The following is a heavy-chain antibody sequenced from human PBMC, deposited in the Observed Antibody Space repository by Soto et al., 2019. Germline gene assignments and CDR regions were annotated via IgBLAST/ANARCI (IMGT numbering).Heavy chain of an antibody. CDR1: GFTFSTYA. D-gene: IGHD5-18*01. Sequence: GESLKISCAASGFTFSTYAMSWVRQAPGKGLEWVSSISDSGGSTYYPDSVKGRFTISRDNPKNTLYLQMNSLRAEDTAVYYCANLIQLGYWGQGTLVTVSS. V-gene: IGHV3-23*01. CDR2: ISDSGGST. CDR3: ANLIQLGY. J-gene: IGHJ4*02.